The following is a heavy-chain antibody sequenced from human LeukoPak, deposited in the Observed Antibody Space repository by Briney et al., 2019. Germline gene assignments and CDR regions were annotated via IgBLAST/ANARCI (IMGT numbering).Heavy chain of an antibody. V-gene: IGHV1-69*04. CDR1: GGTFSSYA. J-gene: IGHJ4*02. D-gene: IGHD4-17*01. CDR3: ARELLDYGGYGFDY. Sequence: GASVKVSCKASGGTFSSYAISWVRQAPGQGLEWMGRIIPILGIANYAQKFQGRVTITADKSTSTAYMELSSLRSEDTAVYYCARELLDYGGYGFDYWGQGTLVTVSS. CDR2: IIPILGIA.